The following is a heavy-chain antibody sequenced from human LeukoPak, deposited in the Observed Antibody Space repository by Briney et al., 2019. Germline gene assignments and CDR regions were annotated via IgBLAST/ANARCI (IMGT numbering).Heavy chain of an antibody. CDR1: RFIFSSFA. D-gene: IGHD5-24*01. CDR2: ISSDGAKK. V-gene: IGHV3-30*03. CDR3: ARPLSPGKRWHPIDS. Sequence: GGSLRLSCAASRFIFSSFAIHWVRQAPGKGLEWLAVISSDGAKKFYVDSVKGRFTISRDNSRDTSYLQLNSLTTEDTALYYCARPLSPGKRWHPIDSWGQGTLVTVSS. J-gene: IGHJ4*02.